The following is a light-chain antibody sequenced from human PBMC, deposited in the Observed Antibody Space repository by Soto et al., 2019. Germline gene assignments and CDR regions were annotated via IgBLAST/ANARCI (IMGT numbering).Light chain of an antibody. J-gene: IGKJ4*01. CDR2: IVS. V-gene: IGKV1-12*01. CDR3: QKYNSPPLT. CDR1: QDITNW. Sequence: DIQMTQSPSSVSASVGDRVTITCRASQDITNWLTWYQLKPGKAPKVLIYIVSRLQSGVPSRFSGRASGTDFSLTITSMHTEGVATYSCQKYNSPPLTVGGGTKVDIK.